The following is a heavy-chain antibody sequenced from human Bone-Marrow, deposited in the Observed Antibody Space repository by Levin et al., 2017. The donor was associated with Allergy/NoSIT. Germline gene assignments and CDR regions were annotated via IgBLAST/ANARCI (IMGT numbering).Heavy chain of an antibody. CDR3: AATGTVYYYDY. D-gene: IGHD1-7*01. CDR2: VYTGGTT. CDR1: GGSISTYY. Sequence: PSETLSLTCTVSGGSISTYYWSWIRQPAEKGLEWIGRVYTGGTTNYNPSLKSRVTMSVDTSKNQFSLKLSSVTAADTAVYYCAATGTVYYYDYWGQGILVTVSS. J-gene: IGHJ4*02. V-gene: IGHV4-4*07.